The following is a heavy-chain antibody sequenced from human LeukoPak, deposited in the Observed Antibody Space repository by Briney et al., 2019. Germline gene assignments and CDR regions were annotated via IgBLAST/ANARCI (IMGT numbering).Heavy chain of an antibody. CDR1: GFTFSDYD. V-gene: IGHV3-13*01. J-gene: IGHJ4*02. CDR3: ARTSSGYLFDY. D-gene: IGHD3-22*01. CDR2: IGTTGDT. Sequence: GESLRLSCAASGFTFSDYDMHWVRQATGKGLEWVSGIGTTGDTYYPGSVTGRFTISRENAKNSLYLQMNSLKAGDTAVYYCARTSSGYLFDYWGQGTLVTVSS.